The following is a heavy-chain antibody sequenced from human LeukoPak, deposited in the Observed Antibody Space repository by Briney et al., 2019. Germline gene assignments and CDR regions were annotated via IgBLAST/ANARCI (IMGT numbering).Heavy chain of an antibody. D-gene: IGHD3/OR15-3a*01. J-gene: IGHJ4*02. V-gene: IGHV3-23*01. Sequence: PGGSLRLSCAASGFSFNNYAMSWVRQAPGKGLEWVAGISAGATRTYYAASVRGRFTISRDNSKNTLYLQMNSLRAEDTAVYYCAKYAVRKMFFGDYWGQGTLVAVSS. CDR3: AKYAVRKMFFGDY. CDR2: ISAGATRT. CDR1: GFSFNNYA.